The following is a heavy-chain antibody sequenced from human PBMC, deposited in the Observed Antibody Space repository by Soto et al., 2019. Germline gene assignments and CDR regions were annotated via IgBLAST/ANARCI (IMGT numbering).Heavy chain of an antibody. CDR2: IYWDDDK. CDR1: GFSLNTPGVG. CDR3: PHRPHPYEVYFDL. J-gene: IGHJ2*01. Sequence: QITLKESGPPLVKPTQTLTLTCAFSGFSLNTPGVGVGWIRQPPGKALEWLALIYWDDDKRYSPSLEGRLTTTXHXXIKQVLLTLTHPDPVDTATYFFPHRPHPYEVYFDLWGRGALVTVSS. V-gene: IGHV2-5*02. D-gene: IGHD3-22*01.